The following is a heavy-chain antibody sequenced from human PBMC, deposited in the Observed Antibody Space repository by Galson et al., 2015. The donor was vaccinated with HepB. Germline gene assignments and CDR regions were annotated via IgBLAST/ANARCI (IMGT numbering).Heavy chain of an antibody. J-gene: IGHJ5*02. V-gene: IGHV3-66*01. CDR1: GFTVSSNY. CDR2: IYSGGST. Sequence: SLRLSCAASGFTVSSNYMSWVRQAPGKGLEWVSVIYSGGSTYYADSVKGRFTISRDNSKNTLYLQMNSLRAEDTAVYYCAKGPPLYYGSGSYYPAWGQGTLVTVSS. D-gene: IGHD3-10*01. CDR3: AKGPPLYYGSGSYYPA.